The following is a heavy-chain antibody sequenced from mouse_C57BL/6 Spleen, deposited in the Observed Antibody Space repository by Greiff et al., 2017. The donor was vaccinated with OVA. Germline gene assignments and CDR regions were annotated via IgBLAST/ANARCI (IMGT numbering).Heavy chain of an antibody. J-gene: IGHJ1*03. Sequence: EVQLQQSGPELVKPGASVKISCKASGYTFTDYYMNWVKQSHGKSLEWIGDINPNNGGTSYNQKFKGKATLTVDKSSSTAYMELSSLTSEDSAVYYCARLYYDYGWYFDVWGTGTTVTVSS. D-gene: IGHD2-4*01. CDR2: INPNNGGT. CDR3: ARLYYDYGWYFDV. V-gene: IGHV1-26*01. CDR1: GYTFTDYY.